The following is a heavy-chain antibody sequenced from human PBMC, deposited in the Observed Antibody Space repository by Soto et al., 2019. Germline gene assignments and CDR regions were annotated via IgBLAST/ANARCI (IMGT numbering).Heavy chain of an antibody. J-gene: IGHJ4*02. Sequence: EVQLVESGGGLVKPGGSLRLSCAASGFTFSSYSMNWVRQAPGKGLEWVSSISSSSSYIYYADSVKGRFTISRDNAKNSLYLQMNSLRAANTAVYYCARDPGGQEYYFDYWGQGTLVTVSS. V-gene: IGHV3-21*01. CDR3: ARDPGGQEYYFDY. CDR2: ISSSSSYI. CDR1: GFTFSSYS.